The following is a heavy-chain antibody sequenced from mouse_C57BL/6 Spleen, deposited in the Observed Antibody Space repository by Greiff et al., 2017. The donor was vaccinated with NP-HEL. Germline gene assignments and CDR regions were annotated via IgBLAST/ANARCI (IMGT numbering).Heavy chain of an antibody. CDR1: GYTFTDYN. V-gene: IGHV1-22*01. J-gene: IGHJ4*01. D-gene: IGHD1-1*01. CDR3: ARSYDYAMDY. Sequence: VQLKESGPELVKPGASVKMSCKASGYTFTDYNMHWVKQSHGKSLEWIGYINPNNGGTSYNQKFKGKATLTVNKSSSTAYMELRSLTSEDSAVYYCARSYDYAMDYWGQGTSVTVSS. CDR2: INPNNGGT.